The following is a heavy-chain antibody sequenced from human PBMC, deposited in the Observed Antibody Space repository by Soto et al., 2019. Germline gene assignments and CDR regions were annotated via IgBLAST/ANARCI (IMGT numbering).Heavy chain of an antibody. J-gene: IGHJ3*02. V-gene: IGHV3-15*07. Sequence: EVQLVESGGGLVKPGGSLRLSCAASGFTFSNAWMNWVRQAPGKGLEWVGRIKSKTDGGTTDYAAPVKGRFTISRDDSKNTLYLQMNSLKTEDTAVYYCTTELPYYDFWSGYYAAAFDIWGHGTMVTVSS. CDR2: IKSKTDGGTT. CDR1: GFTFSNAW. CDR3: TTELPYYDFWSGYYAAAFDI. D-gene: IGHD3-3*01.